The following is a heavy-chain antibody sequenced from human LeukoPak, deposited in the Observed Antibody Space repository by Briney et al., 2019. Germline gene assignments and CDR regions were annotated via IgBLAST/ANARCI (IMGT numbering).Heavy chain of an antibody. CDR1: GFTFSSYG. CDR3: AKPHKRWLQLGPYYYYMDV. D-gene: IGHD5-24*01. J-gene: IGHJ6*03. Sequence: GGSLRLSCAASGFTFSSYGMHWVRQAPGKGLEWVAVIWYDGSNKYYADSVKGRFTISRDNSKNTLYLQMNSLRAEDTAVYYCAKPHKRWLQLGPYYYYMDVWGKGTTVTVSS. V-gene: IGHV3-33*06. CDR2: IWYDGSNK.